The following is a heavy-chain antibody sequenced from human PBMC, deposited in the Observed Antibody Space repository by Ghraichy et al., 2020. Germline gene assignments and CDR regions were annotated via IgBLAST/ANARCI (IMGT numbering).Heavy chain of an antibody. Sequence: SVKVSCKASGGTFSSYAISWVRQAPGQGLEWMGRIIPILGIANYAQKFQGRVTITADKSTSTAYMELSSLRSEDTAVYYCAREVFRGTYGRGDAFDIWGQGTMVTVSS. J-gene: IGHJ3*02. V-gene: IGHV1-69*04. CDR1: GGTFSSYA. CDR3: AREVFRGTYGRGDAFDI. CDR2: IIPILGIA. D-gene: IGHD3-10*01.